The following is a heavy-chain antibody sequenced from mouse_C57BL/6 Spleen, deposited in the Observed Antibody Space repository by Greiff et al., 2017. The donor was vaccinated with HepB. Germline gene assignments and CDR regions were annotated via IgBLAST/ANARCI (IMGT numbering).Heavy chain of an antibody. D-gene: IGHD1-1*02. Sequence: VQLQQSGAELVKPGASVKLSCKASGYTFTSYWMHWVKQRPGQGLEWIGMIHPNSGSTNYNEKFQSKATLTVDKSSSTAYMQLSSLTSEDSAVYYCATHYGRGYYFDYWGQGTTLTVSS. J-gene: IGHJ2*01. CDR3: ATHYGRGYYFDY. CDR1: GYTFTSYW. CDR2: IHPNSGST. V-gene: IGHV1-64*01.